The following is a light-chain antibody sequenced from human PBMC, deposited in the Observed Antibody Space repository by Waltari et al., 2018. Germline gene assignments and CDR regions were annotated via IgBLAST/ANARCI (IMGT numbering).Light chain of an antibody. Sequence: QLVLTQSPSASASLGASVKLTCTLSSGHSSNILAWHQQQPEKGPWYLMKVNSDGSHSKGDEIPDRFSGSSSGAERYLTISSLQSEDEADYYCQTGGHGTWVFGGGTKLTVL. CDR3: QTGGHGTWV. CDR1: SGHSSNI. CDR2: VNSDGSH. V-gene: IGLV4-69*01. J-gene: IGLJ3*02.